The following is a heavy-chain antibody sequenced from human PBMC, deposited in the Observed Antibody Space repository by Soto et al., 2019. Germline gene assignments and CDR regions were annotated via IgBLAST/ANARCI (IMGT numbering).Heavy chain of an antibody. CDR1: GFTFRSYT. CDR3: AKDADVLRNFDWSYYFDA. CDR2: ISDSGTIA. V-gene: IGHV3-23*01. J-gene: IGHJ5*02. D-gene: IGHD3-9*01. Sequence: EVQLLESGGGLVKPGGSLRLSCVGSGFTFRSYTMSWVRQAPGKGLEWVSGISDSGTIASYADSVKGRFTISRDNSKNTLYLDLKGLRAEDTAMYYCAKDADVLRNFDWSYYFDAWGQGAPVTVSS.